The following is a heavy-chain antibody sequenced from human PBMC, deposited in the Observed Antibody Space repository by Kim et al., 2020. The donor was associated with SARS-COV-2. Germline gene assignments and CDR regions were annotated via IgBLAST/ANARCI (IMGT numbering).Heavy chain of an antibody. V-gene: IGHV1-3*01. Sequence: GNTKYSPTCQDRVIITRDSSAATAYMGLSSLKSEDTAMYYCARDRNGPDYWGQGTRVTVSS. D-gene: IGHD2-8*01. CDR3: ARDRNGPDY. CDR2: GNT. J-gene: IGHJ4*02.